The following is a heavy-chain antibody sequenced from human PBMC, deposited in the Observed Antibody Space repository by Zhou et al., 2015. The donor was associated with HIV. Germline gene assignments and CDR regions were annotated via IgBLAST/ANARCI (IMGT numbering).Heavy chain of an antibody. CDR2: IIPMFNRA. CDR1: GGSFSNYA. V-gene: IGHV1-69*06. J-gene: IGHJ2*01. CDR3: ARDRGGATRPDWRYFDL. D-gene: IGHD3/OR15-3a*01. Sequence: QVQLVQSGAEVKKPGSSVRVSCQASGGSFSNYAFSWLRQAPGQGLEWMGGIIPMFNRADYAHKFQGRVTITADRSTSTAYMELRSLSSEDTAMYYCARDRGGATRPDWRYFDLWGRGTLVTVSS.